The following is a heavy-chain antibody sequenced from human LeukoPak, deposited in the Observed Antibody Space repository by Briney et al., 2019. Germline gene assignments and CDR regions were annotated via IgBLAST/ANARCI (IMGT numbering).Heavy chain of an antibody. D-gene: IGHD3-3*01. CDR3: ARQLMDDFWSGYYLGYYYYSGMDV. Sequence: ASVKVSCKASGYTFTGYYMHWVRQAPGQGLGWMGWINPNSGGTNYAQKFQGRVTMTRDTSISTAYMELSRLRSDDTAVYYCARQLMDDFWSGYYLGYYYYSGMDVWGQGTTVTVSS. CDR2: INPNSGGT. V-gene: IGHV1-2*02. J-gene: IGHJ6*02. CDR1: GYTFTGYY.